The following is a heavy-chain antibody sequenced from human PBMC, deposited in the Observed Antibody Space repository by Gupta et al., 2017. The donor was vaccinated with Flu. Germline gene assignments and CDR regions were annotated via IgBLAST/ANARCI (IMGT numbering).Heavy chain of an antibody. CDR1: GFIFKNFA. CDR2: ISNSGNKT. D-gene: IGHD5-12*01. CDR3: AKAQGEAWIIAH. V-gene: IGHV3-23*01. J-gene: IGHJ4*01. Sequence: ADSGFIFKNFAMTWVRQAPGKGLEWVSGISNSGNKTYYAESVKGRFTISRDNSKDTLFLQMDSLTAEDTAVYYCAKAQGEAWIIAHWGQGNLVTVSS.